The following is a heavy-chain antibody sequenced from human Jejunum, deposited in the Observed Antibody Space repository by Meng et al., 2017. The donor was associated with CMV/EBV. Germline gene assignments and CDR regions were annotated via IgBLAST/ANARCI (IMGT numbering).Heavy chain of an antibody. Sequence: AASGFTFSAYSMNWVRQAPGKGLQWVSFINSRRSGIKYTDSVEGRFTISRDNAKNSLYLQMNSLRAEDTAVYYCARDTAAAGIDYWGQGTVVTVSS. V-gene: IGHV3-48*04. J-gene: IGHJ4*02. CDR1: GFTFSAYS. D-gene: IGHD6-13*01. CDR2: INSRRSGI. CDR3: ARDTAAAGIDY.